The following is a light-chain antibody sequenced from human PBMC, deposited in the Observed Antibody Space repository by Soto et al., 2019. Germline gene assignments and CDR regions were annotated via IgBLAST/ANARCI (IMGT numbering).Light chain of an antibody. CDR3: CSYAGSDSYV. Sequence: QSVLTQPRSVSGSPGQSVTISCTGTSSDVGGYNTVSWYQQHPGKAPKLMICDVSKRPSGVPDRFSGSKSGNTASLTISGLQAEDEADYYCCSYAGSDSYVFGTGTKLTVL. CDR1: SSDVGGYNT. CDR2: DVS. J-gene: IGLJ1*01. V-gene: IGLV2-11*01.